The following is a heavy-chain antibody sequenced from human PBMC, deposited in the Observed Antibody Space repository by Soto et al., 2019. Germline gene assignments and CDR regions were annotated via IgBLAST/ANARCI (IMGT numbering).Heavy chain of an antibody. J-gene: IGHJ4*02. CDR3: AKGSAPGRPYYFDS. CDR2: VSGGSEGT. D-gene: IGHD6-6*01. V-gene: IGHV3-23*01. CDR1: GFTFSNFA. Sequence: EVLLLESGGDPAQPGGSLRLSCAASGFTFSNFAMNWVRQAPGKGLEWVSAVSGGSEGTYYADSVKGRFPIFRDNAKNTIYLQMNSLRVEDSGTYYYAKGSAPGRPYYFDSWGQGSLVTVSS.